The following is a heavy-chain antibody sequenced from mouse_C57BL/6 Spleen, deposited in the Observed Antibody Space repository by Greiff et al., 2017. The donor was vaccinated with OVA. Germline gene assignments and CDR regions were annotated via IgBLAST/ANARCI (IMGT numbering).Heavy chain of an antibody. J-gene: IGHJ2*01. D-gene: IGHD1-1*01. V-gene: IGHV1-80*01. CDR2: IYPGDGDT. CDR1: GYAFRSYW. Sequence: QVHVKQSGAELVKPGASVKISCKASGYAFRSYWMNWVKQRPGKGLEWIGQIYPGDGDTNYNGKFKGKATLTADKSSSTAYMQLSSLTSEDSAVYFCAISIYYYGSSYGYWGQGTTLTVSS. CDR3: AISIYYYGSSYGY.